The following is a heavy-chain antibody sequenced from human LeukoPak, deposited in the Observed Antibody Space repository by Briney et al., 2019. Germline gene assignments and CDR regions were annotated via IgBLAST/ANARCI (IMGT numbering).Heavy chain of an antibody. D-gene: IGHD3-10*01. CDR2: IYYSGST. CDR3: ARHGLNREIKTVRGVKYPSFDP. V-gene: IGHV4-59*08. Sequence: PSETLSLTCTVSGGSISSYYWSWIRQPPGKGLEWIGYIYYSGSTNYNPSLKSRVTISVDTSKNQFSLKLSSVTAADTAVYYRARHGLNREIKTVRGVKYPSFDPWGQGTLVTVSS. CDR1: GGSISSYY. J-gene: IGHJ5*02.